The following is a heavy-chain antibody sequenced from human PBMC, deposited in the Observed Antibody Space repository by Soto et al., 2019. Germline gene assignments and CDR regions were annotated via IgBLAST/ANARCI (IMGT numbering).Heavy chain of an antibody. V-gene: IGHV3-9*01. CDR1: GFTFDDYA. CDR3: ATQVNWGAYFDY. Sequence: ALRLSCAASGFTFDDYAMHWVRQAPGKGLEWVSGISWNSGSTGYADSVKGRFTISRDNAKNSLYLQMNSLRAEDTALYYCATQVNWGAYFDYWSQGTLVTVSS. CDR2: ISWNSGST. D-gene: IGHD7-27*01. J-gene: IGHJ4*02.